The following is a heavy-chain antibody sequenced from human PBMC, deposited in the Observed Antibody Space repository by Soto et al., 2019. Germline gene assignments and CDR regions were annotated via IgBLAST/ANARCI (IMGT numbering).Heavy chain of an antibody. J-gene: IGHJ5*02. CDR3: AGGIGVATTPDFYFDP. CDR1: GYTFTNYA. D-gene: IGHD5-12*01. CDR2: INAGNGKT. V-gene: IGHV1-3*01. Sequence: ASVKVSCKASGYTFTNYAIHWVRQAPGQRLEWMGWINAGNGKTKYSQNFQGRVTITRDTSASIVYMEVNSLRSEDTALYYCAGGIGVATTPDFYFDPRAKQTLAT.